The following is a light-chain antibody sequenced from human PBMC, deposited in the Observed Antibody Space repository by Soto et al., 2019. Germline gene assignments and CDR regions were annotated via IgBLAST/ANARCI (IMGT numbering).Light chain of an antibody. J-gene: IGLJ3*02. Sequence: QSLLTQPASVSGSRGQSITISCTGTISDIGDYNYVSWYQQHPGKAPKLIIFEVGDRPSGVSNRFSGSKSGYTASLTISGLQAEDEADYYCSSHTSTSTSVFGAGTKVTVL. CDR3: SSHTSTSTSV. CDR1: ISDIGDYNY. V-gene: IGLV2-14*01. CDR2: EVG.